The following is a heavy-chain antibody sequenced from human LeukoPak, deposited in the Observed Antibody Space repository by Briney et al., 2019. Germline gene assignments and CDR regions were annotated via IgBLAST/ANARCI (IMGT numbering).Heavy chain of an antibody. V-gene: IGHV3-7*01. CDR3: AREAMVRGVIGDY. Sequence: PGGSLRLSCAASGSTFSRSYMGWVRQAPGKGLERVALMRLAGSVTYYVESVKGRFTISRDNTKNLLYLQMNSLRAEDTAVYYCAREAMVRGVIGDYWGQGTLVTVSS. J-gene: IGHJ4*02. CDR2: MRLAGSVT. D-gene: IGHD3-10*01. CDR1: GSTFSRSY.